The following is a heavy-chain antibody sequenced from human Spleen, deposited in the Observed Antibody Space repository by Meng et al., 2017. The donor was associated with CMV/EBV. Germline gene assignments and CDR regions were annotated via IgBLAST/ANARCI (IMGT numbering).Heavy chain of an antibody. V-gene: IGHV3-21*01. CDR2: ISPSGTFI. CDR1: GFTFTTYC. CDR3: VRVADFGDYGDF. Sequence: GESLKISCAASGFTFTTYCMNWVRQAPGKGLEWVSSISPSGTFIYYADSVKGRFTISRDNAKNTLFLQMNSLRAEDAALYYCVRVADFGDYGDFWGQGILVTVSS. J-gene: IGHJ4*02. D-gene: IGHD4-17*01.